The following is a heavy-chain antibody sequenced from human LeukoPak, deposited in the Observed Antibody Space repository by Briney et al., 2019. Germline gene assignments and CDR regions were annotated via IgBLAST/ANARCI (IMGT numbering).Heavy chain of an antibody. CDR3: ARVLKWGWLQDEDPFDY. V-gene: IGHV3-7*04. CDR2: IQQDGSEK. Sequence: GGSLRLSCAASGFTFSSYWMIWVRQAPGKGLEWVANIQQDGSEKYYVDSVKGRFTISRDNAKNSLYLQMNSLRAEDTAVYYCARVLKWGWLQDEDPFDYWGQGTLVTVSS. D-gene: IGHD5-24*01. J-gene: IGHJ4*02. CDR1: GFTFSSYW.